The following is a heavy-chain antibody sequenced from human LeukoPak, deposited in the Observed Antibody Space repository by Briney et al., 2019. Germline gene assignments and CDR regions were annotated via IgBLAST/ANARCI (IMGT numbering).Heavy chain of an antibody. CDR1: GGSISGYY. Sequence: SETLSLTCTESGGSISGYYWSWIRAPAGKGLEWIWRIYTSGSTNYNPSLKSRVTMSVDTSKNQFSLKLSSVTAADTAVYYCARGLDYGDYGGFDPWGQGTLITVSS. J-gene: IGHJ5*02. V-gene: IGHV4-4*07. CDR3: ARGLDYGDYGGFDP. D-gene: IGHD4-17*01. CDR2: IYTSGST.